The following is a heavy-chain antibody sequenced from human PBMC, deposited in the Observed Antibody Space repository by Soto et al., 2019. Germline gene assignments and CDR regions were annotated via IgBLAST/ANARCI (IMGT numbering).Heavy chain of an antibody. J-gene: IGHJ5*02. CDR1: DYSIRHGYY. CDR3: AREYSSSAGWFDP. Sequence: SETLSLTCTVSDYSIRHGYYWGWIRQPPGKGLEYIGSIYHSGTTHKNPSLKSRVTISVDTSKNQFSLRLTSVTAADTAVYYCAREYSSSAGWFDPWGQGTLVTGSS. D-gene: IGHD3-22*01. V-gene: IGHV4-38-2*02. CDR2: IYHSGTT.